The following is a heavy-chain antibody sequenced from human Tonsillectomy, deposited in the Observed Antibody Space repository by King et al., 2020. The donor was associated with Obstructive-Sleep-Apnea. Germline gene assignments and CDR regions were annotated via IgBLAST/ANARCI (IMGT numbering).Heavy chain of an antibody. CDR1: NFTFSSYA. CDR2: VRYDGSNE. Sequence: VQLVESGGGVVQPGGSLRLSCAASNFTFSSYAMHWVRQAPGKGLEWVAFVRYDGSNEYYADSVKGRFTISRDNSKNTLYLQMNSLRVEDTAVYHCAKSIGVAASGTYPFDYWGQGTLVTVSS. V-gene: IGHV3-30*02. J-gene: IGHJ4*02. D-gene: IGHD6-13*01. CDR3: AKSIGVAASGTYPFDY.